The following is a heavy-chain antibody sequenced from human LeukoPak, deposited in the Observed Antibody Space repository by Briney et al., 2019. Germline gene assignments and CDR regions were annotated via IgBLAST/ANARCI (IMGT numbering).Heavy chain of an antibody. J-gene: IGHJ4*02. CDR2: INHRGSA. CDR3: ARGPD. CDR1: GGSFSGHY. V-gene: IGHV4-34*01. Sequence: SESLSLTCAVYGGSFSGHYWGWIRQPPGKGLEWIGDINHRGSANYNPSLKSRVVLSVDTSKKQFSLRINSVTAADTAVYYCARGPDWGQGTLVIVSS.